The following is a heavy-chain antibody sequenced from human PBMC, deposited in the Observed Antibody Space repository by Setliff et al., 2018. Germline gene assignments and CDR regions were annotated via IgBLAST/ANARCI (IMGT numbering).Heavy chain of an antibody. CDR2: ISYDGTYK. D-gene: IGHD3-22*01. CDR3: ARDGKQFYYDSTGYYRNWFDP. V-gene: IGHV3-30-3*01. CDR1: GFTFTSYD. J-gene: IGHJ5*02. Sequence: GGSLRLSCAASGFTFTSYDIRWVRQAPGKGLEWVAVISYDGTYKNFVDSVKARFTISRDNSKNTLFLQMNSLRSEDTAIYSCARDGKQFYYDSTGYYRNWFDPWGQGTLVTVSS.